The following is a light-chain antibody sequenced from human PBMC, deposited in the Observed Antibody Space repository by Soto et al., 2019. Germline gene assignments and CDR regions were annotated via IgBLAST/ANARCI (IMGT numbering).Light chain of an antibody. CDR2: DAS. CDR3: QHYNSYPYT. Sequence: DFQMTQSPSTLSASVGDRVTITCRASQNIRSRLAWFQQKPGKAPKLLIYDASSLHSGVPSRFSGSGSGTEFTLTITSLQPDDFATYYCQHYNSYPYTFGQGTRLEI. V-gene: IGKV1-5*01. J-gene: IGKJ5*01. CDR1: QNIRSR.